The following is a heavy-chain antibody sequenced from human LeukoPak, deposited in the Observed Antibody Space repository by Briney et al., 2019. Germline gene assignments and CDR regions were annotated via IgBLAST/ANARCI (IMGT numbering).Heavy chain of an antibody. V-gene: IGHV1-8*03. Sequence: GASVKVSCKASGYTFMSYGISWVRQAPGQGLEWMGWMNPNSGNTGYAQKFQGRVTITRNTSISTAYMELSSLRSEDTAVYYCAIRFLEWSNWFDPWGQGTLVTVSS. J-gene: IGHJ5*02. CDR1: GYTFMSYG. D-gene: IGHD3-3*01. CDR3: AIRFLEWSNWFDP. CDR2: MNPNSGNT.